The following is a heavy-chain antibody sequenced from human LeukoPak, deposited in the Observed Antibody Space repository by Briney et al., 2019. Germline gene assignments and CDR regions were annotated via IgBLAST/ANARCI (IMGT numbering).Heavy chain of an antibody. CDR3: ARNSGSYLAFDY. CDR2: IYSSFST. J-gene: IGHJ4*02. D-gene: IGHD1-26*01. Sequence: GGSLRLSCAASGFTFSSYAMSWVRQAPGKGLEWVSVIYSSFSTYYADSVKGRFTISRDNSKNTLYLQMNSLRAEDTAVYYCARNSGSYLAFDYWGQGTLVTVSS. CDR1: GFTFSSYA. V-gene: IGHV3-53*01.